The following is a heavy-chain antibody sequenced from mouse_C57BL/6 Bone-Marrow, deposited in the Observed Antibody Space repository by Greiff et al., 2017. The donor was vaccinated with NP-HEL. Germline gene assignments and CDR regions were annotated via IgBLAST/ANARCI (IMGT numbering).Heavy chain of an antibody. CDR1: GYSITSDY. CDR2: ISYSGST. V-gene: IGHV3-8*01. J-gene: IGHJ1*03. Sequence: EVKLQESGPGLAKPSQTLSLTCSVTGYSITSDYWNWIRKFPGNKLEYMGYISYSGSTSYNPSLNSRISISPDTSKNQYYLQLNSVTTEDTATYYCARRGDYFYWYFDVWGTGTPVTVSS. CDR3: ARRGDYFYWYFDV. D-gene: IGHD2-13*01.